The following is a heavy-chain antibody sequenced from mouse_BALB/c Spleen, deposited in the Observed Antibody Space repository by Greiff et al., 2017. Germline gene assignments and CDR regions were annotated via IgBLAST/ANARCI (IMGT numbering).Heavy chain of an antibody. J-gene: IGHJ4*01. V-gene: IGHV14-3*02. CDR1: GFNIKDTY. CDR3: AKEYDRGVYYAMDY. Sequence: VQLKESGAELVKPGASVKLSCTASGFNIKDTYMHWVKQRPEQGLEWIGRIDPANGNTKYDPKFQGKATITADTSSNTAYLQLSSLTSEDTAVYYCAKEYDRGVYYAMDYWGQGTSVTVSS. D-gene: IGHD2-14*01. CDR2: IDPANGNT.